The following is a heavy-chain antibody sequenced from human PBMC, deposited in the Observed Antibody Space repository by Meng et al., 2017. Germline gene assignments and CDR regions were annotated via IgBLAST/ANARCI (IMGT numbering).Heavy chain of an antibody. CDR3: ASVAAAGTGVGFDY. CDR1: GYSISSGYY. J-gene: IGHJ4*02. D-gene: IGHD6-13*01. CDR2: IYHSGST. Sequence: GSLRLSCTVPGYSISSGYYWGWIRQPPGKGLEWIGSIYHSGSTYYNPSLKCRVTMSVDTSKNQFSLKLSSVTAADTAVYYCASVAAAGTGVGFDYWGQGTLVTVSS. V-gene: IGHV4-38-2*02.